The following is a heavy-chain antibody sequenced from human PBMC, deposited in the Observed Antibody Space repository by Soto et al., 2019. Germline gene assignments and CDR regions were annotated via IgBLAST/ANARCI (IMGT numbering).Heavy chain of an antibody. CDR2: IIPTLGIE. CDR1: GGTFSSYA. D-gene: IGHD2-15*01. J-gene: IGHJ6*03. Sequence: QVQLVQSGAEVKKPGSSVKVSCKASGGTFSSYAITWVRQAPGQGLEWMGRIIPTLGIENYAQKFQDRATITADKSTSTAYMELSGLGSEDTSVYYGARDRSSDSTAYYYMDVWGKGTTVTVSS. V-gene: IGHV1-69*04. CDR3: ARDRSSDSTAYYYMDV.